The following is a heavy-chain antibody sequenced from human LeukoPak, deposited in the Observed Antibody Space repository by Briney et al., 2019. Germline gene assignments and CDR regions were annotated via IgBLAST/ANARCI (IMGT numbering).Heavy chain of an antibody. CDR3: AKGSYYDSSGSFYFDY. V-gene: IGHV3-30*18. Sequence: GRTLRLSCAASGFTFSSSGMHWVRQAPGKGLEWVAVISYDGRSKYYGDSVKGRFTISRDNSKNTLYVQVNSLGTEDTAAYYCAKGSYYDSSGSFYFDYWGQGTLVTVSS. CDR2: ISYDGRSK. CDR1: GFTFSSSG. D-gene: IGHD3-22*01. J-gene: IGHJ4*02.